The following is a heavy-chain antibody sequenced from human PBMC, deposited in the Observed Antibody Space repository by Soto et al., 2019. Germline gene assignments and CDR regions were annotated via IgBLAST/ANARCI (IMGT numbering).Heavy chain of an antibody. D-gene: IGHD2-15*01. Sequence: PGGSLRLSCAVSGFTFSNYAMSWVRQAPGKGLQWVSVISGGGDITYYADSVKGRFTISRDNTKNTLYLQMNSLRAEDTAIYYCAKKSIRVEPCALWGQGTQVTVSS. V-gene: IGHV3-23*01. CDR1: GFTFSNYA. CDR2: ISGGGDIT. J-gene: IGHJ4*02. CDR3: AKKSIRVEPCAL.